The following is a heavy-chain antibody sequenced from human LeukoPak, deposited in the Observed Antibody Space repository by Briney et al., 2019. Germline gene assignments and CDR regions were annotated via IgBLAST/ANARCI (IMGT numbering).Heavy chain of an antibody. CDR3: AKVVVLRYFDWIDY. V-gene: IGHV3-23*01. D-gene: IGHD3-9*01. J-gene: IGHJ4*02. CDR1: GFTFSSYA. CDR2: ISDGGGST. Sequence: GGSLRLSCAASGFTFSSYAMSWVRQAPGKGLEWVSGISDGGGSTNNADSVKGRFTISRDNSKNTLFLQMDSLGAEDTAVYYCAKVVVLRYFDWIDYWGQGTLVTVSS.